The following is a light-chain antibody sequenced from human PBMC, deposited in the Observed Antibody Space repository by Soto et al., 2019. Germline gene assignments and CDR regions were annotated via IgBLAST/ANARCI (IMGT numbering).Light chain of an antibody. J-gene: IGLJ2*01. Sequence: SYALTQPPSLSVAPGKTARITCGGNNIRIKSVHWYQQKPGQAPVLVIYYDSDRPSGIPERFSGSNSGNTATLTISRVEAGDEDDYYCQVWDSSVVFGGGTKLTVL. CDR1: NIRIKS. CDR2: YDS. V-gene: IGLV3-21*04. CDR3: QVWDSSVV.